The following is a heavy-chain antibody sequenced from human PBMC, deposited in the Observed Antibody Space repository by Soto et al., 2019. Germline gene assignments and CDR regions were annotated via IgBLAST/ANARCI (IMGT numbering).Heavy chain of an antibody. D-gene: IGHD1-7*01. Sequence: EVQLAESGGGMVQPGGPLRLSGVASGFTFSSYEMHWVRQAPGKGLEYVSSISSNGGTTYYGNSVKGVFTISRDNSKNTLYLQMGSLRAEDMAVYYCVRRVSGNYDYWGQGTLVTVSS. J-gene: IGHJ4*02. CDR2: ISSNGGTT. CDR3: VRRVSGNYDY. V-gene: IGHV3-64*01. CDR1: GFTFSSYE.